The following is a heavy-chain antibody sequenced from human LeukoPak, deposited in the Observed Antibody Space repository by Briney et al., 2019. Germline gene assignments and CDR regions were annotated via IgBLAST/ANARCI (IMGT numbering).Heavy chain of an antibody. CDR3: AREPRNDP. D-gene: IGHD1-14*01. J-gene: IGHJ5*02. Sequence: ASVKVSCKTSGYPFTTYEISWVRQAAGQGLEWMGWVHPDTGYADYAQKFQGRVTMTSDTFISTAYMELSSLRSDDTAVYFSAREPRNDPWGQGTLVTVSS. CDR2: VHPDTGYA. CDR1: GYPFTTYE. V-gene: IGHV1-8*01.